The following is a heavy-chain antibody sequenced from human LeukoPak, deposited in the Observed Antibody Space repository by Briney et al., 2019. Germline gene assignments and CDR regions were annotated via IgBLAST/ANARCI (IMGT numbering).Heavy chain of an antibody. CDR1: GFTFSGSA. D-gene: IGHD2-15*01. CDR3: TRLHCSGGSCYLDY. Sequence: GGSLRLSCAASGFTFSGSAMHWVRQASGKGLEWVGRIRSKANSYATAYAASVKGRFTISRDDSKNTAYLQMNSLKTEDTAVYYCTRLHCSGGSCYLDYWGQGTLVTVSS. V-gene: IGHV3-73*01. J-gene: IGHJ4*02. CDR2: IRSKANSYAT.